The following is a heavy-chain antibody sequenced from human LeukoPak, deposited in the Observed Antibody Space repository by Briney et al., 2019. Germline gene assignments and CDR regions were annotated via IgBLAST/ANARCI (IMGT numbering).Heavy chain of an antibody. CDR1: GYTFTGYY. CDR2: INPNSGGT. Sequence: ASVKVSCKASGYTFTGYYMHWVRQAPGQGLEWMGWINPNSGGTNYAQKFQGRVTMTRDTSISTAYMELSGLRSDDTAVYYCARGDSTYYYDSSGYNPMGYWGQGTLVTVSS. J-gene: IGHJ4*02. D-gene: IGHD3-22*01. CDR3: ARGDSTYYYDSSGYNPMGY. V-gene: IGHV1-2*02.